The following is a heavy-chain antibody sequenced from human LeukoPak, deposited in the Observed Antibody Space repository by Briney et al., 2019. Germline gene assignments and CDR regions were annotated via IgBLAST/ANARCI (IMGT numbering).Heavy chain of an antibody. CDR1: GFTFSSYN. V-gene: IGHV3-21*01. Sequence: GGSLRLSCAASGFTFSSYNMNWVRQAPGKGLEWVSSISSSSSYIYYADSVKGRFTISRDNGKNSLYLQMNSLRAEDTAVYYCARGDSSGYYGGYWGQGTLVTVS. CDR3: ARGDSSGYYGGY. D-gene: IGHD3-22*01. CDR2: ISSSSSYI. J-gene: IGHJ4*02.